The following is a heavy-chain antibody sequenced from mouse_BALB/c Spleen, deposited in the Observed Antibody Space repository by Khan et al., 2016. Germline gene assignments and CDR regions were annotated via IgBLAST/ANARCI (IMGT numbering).Heavy chain of an antibody. J-gene: IGHJ2*01. D-gene: IGHD3-1*01. V-gene: IGHV9-3*02. CDR1: GYTFTNYG. Sequence: QIQLVQSGPELKKPGETAKISCKASGYTFTNYGMNWVKQAPGKGLKWMGWINTNTGEPTYAEEFKGRFAFSLVTSASTAYLQINSLRNEDTATYFCARSGGNFNYCGRCTTLTVAS. CDR3: ARSGGNFNY. CDR2: INTNTGEP.